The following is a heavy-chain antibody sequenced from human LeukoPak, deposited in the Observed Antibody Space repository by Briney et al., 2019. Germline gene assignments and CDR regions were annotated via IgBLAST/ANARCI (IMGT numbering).Heavy chain of an antibody. V-gene: IGHV3-21*01. J-gene: IGHJ4*02. Sequence: PGGSLRLSCVASGFTFSTYSMNWVRQAPGKGLEWVSSISSSSNYIYYADSVKGRFTISRDNAKNSLYLQMNSLRAADTAVYYCAQNFYDSSGLYSDYWGQGTLVTVSS. D-gene: IGHD3-22*01. CDR2: ISSSSNYI. CDR1: GFTFSTYS. CDR3: AQNFYDSSGLYSDY.